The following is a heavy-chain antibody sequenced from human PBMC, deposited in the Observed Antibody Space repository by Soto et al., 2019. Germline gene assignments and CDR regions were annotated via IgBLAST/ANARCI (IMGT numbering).Heavy chain of an antibody. CDR1: GFTFSSYA. CDR2: ISDAAGSA. J-gene: IGHJ3*01. D-gene: IGHD4-17*01. Sequence: EVQLLESGGGLVQPGGSLRLSCVASGFTFSSYAMSWVRQVPGKGLEWVSTISDAAGSAYYVDSVKGRFTISRDNSKKTRYLQMNSLRAEDSAVYNCARPYGGKIGDAPDLWGPGTMVTVSS. CDR3: ARPYGGKIGDAPDL. V-gene: IGHV3-23*01.